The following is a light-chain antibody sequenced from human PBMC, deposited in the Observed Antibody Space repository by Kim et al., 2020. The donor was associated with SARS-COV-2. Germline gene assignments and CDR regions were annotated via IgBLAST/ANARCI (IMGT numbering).Light chain of an antibody. CDR1: SSDVGGYNY. J-gene: IGLJ1*01. Sequence: SITISCTGTSSDVGGYNYVSWYQQHPGKAPKLMIYDVSNRPSGVSNRFSASKSGNTASLTISGLQAEDEADYYCSSYTSSNTYYVFGTGTKVTVL. CDR2: DVS. CDR3: SSYTSSNTYYV. V-gene: IGLV2-14*03.